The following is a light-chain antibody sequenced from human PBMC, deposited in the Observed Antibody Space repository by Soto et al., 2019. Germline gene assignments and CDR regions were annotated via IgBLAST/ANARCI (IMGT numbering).Light chain of an antibody. CDR3: QQYNNWWT. V-gene: IGKV3-15*01. CDR2: GAS. J-gene: IGKJ1*01. Sequence: VMTQSPATRSVTPGERATLSCRASQSINSNLAWYQQRPGQAPRLLIYGASTRATGIPARFSGSGSGTEFTLTISSLQSEDFAVYYCQQYNNWWTFGQGTKV. CDR1: QSINSN.